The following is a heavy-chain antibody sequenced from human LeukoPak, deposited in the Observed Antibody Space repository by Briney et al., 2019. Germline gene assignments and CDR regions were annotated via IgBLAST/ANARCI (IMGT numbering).Heavy chain of an antibody. Sequence: SETLSLTCAVYGGSISSSSYYWGWTRQPPGKGLEWIGSIYYSGSTYCNPSLKSRVTISVDTSKNQFSMKLSSVTAADTAVYYCARSLLYYYDSSGYFYWGQGTLVTVSS. CDR2: IYYSGST. CDR3: ARSLLYYYDSSGYFY. V-gene: IGHV4-39*07. J-gene: IGHJ4*02. D-gene: IGHD3-22*01. CDR1: GGSISSSSYY.